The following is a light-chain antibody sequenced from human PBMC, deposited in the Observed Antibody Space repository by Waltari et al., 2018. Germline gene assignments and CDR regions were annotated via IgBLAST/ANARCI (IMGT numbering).Light chain of an antibody. CDR3: CSYAGNYVWV. V-gene: IGLV2-23*02. J-gene: IGLJ3*02. CDR2: DVS. CDR1: SSDIGGYDI. Sequence: SALTQPAAVSGSPGQSVTISCTGASSDIGGYDIVSWYQQHPGNAPKLVISDVSKRPSGVSDRFSGSKSGDTASLTISGLQFEDEADYYCCSYAGNYVWVFGGGTRLTVL.